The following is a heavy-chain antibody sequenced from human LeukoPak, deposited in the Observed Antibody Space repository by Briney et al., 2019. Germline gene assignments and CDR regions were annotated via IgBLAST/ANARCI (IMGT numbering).Heavy chain of an antibody. CDR3: TSSDSSGYYY. J-gene: IGHJ4*02. V-gene: IGHV3-73*01. D-gene: IGHD3-22*01. CDR2: IRSKANSYAT. CDR1: GFTFSGSA. Sequence: PGGSLKLSCAASGFTFSGSAMHWVRQASGKGLEWVGRIRSKANSYATAYAASVKGRFTISRDDSKNTAYLQMNSLKTEDTAVYYCTSSDSSGYYYWGQGTLVTVSS.